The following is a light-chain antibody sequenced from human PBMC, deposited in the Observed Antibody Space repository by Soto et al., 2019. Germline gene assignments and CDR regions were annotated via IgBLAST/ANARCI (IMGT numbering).Light chain of an antibody. V-gene: IGKV1-6*01. CDR3: LQDYNYPRT. CDR2: AAS. CDR1: QGIRND. J-gene: IGKJ1*01. Sequence: AIQMTQSPSSLSASVGDRVTITCRASQGIRNDLGWYQQKPGKAPKLLIYAASSLQSGDPSRLSGSGSGTDFTPTIISLQPEDFATYYCLQDYNYPRTFGQGTKVDIK.